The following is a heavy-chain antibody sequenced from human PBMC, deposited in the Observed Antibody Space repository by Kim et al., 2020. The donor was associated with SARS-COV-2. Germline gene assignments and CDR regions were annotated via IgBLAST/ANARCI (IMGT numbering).Heavy chain of an antibody. D-gene: IGHD6-19*01. Sequence: GKGRFTISRDNAKNTLYLQMHSLRAEDTAVYYCARGYRVSMGWDVGSDYWGQGTLVTVSS. V-gene: IGHV3-30*07. J-gene: IGHJ4*02. CDR3: ARGYRVSMGWDVGSDY.